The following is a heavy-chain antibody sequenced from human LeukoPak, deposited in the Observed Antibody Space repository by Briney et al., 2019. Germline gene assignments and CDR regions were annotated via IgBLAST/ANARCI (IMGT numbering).Heavy chain of an antibody. CDR2: ISGSGGST. D-gene: IGHD1-26*01. CDR1: GFTFSTYV. CDR3: AKDLQWGDYYYGMDV. J-gene: IGHJ6*02. Sequence: QPGGSLRLSCAASGFTFSTYVMSWVRQAPGKGLEWVSAISGSGGSTYHADSVKGRFTISRDNSKNTLYLQMNSLRAEDTAVYYCAKDLQWGDYYYGMDVWGQGTTVTVSS. V-gene: IGHV3-23*01.